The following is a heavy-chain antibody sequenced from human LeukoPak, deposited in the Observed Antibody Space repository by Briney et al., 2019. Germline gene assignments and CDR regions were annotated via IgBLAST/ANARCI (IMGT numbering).Heavy chain of an antibody. CDR1: GFTFDDYA. V-gene: IGHV3-20*04. D-gene: IGHD3-22*01. CDR2: INWNGDNT. Sequence: GGSLRLSCVASGFTFDDYAMSWVRQAPGKGLEWVSGINWNGDNTVYADSVKGRFTISRDNAKNSLYPQMNSLGAEDTAFYYCASDRRSDSSGYAFDIWGQGTMVTVSS. J-gene: IGHJ3*02. CDR3: ASDRRSDSSGYAFDI.